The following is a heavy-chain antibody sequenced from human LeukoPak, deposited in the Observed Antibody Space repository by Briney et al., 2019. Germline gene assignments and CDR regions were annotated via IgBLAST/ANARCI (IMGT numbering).Heavy chain of an antibody. D-gene: IGHD3-10*01. Sequence: SETLSLTCAVYGGSFSGYYWSWIRQPPGKGLEWIGEINHSGSTNYNPSLKSRVTISVDTSKNQFSLKLSSVTAADTAVYYCARHYYGSGSYLFDYWGQGTLVTVSS. CDR2: INHSGST. CDR3: ARHYYGSGSYLFDY. CDR1: GGSFSGYY. J-gene: IGHJ4*02. V-gene: IGHV4-34*01.